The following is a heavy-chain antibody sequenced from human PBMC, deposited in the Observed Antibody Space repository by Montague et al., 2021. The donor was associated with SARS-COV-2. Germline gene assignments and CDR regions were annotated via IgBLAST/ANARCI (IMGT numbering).Heavy chain of an antibody. CDR1: GDSVSSNIAA. D-gene: IGHD1-14*01. J-gene: IGHJ4*02. CDR2: TYYRSKWYN. CDR3: TQERGPGRTTWHYFDY. V-gene: IGHV6-1*01. Sequence: CAISGDSVSSNIAAWNRIRQSPSRGLEWLGRTYYRSKWYNDYAVSVRSRITISPDTSKNQFSLQLNSVTPEDTAVYYCTQERGPGRTTWHYFDYWGQETLVTVSS.